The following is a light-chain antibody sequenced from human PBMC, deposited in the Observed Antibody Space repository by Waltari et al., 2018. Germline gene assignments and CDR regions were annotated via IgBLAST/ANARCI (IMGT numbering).Light chain of an antibody. V-gene: IGLV1-47*01. Sequence: QSVLTQPPSASGTPGQRVTISCSGSSSNIGSNYVYWYQQHPGTAPKLLIHRTNQRPSGVPDRFSGSKSGTSASLAISGLRSDDEADYYCAAWDDSLSGPRVFGGGTKLTVL. J-gene: IGLJ3*02. CDR3: AAWDDSLSGPRV. CDR2: RTN. CDR1: SSNIGSNY.